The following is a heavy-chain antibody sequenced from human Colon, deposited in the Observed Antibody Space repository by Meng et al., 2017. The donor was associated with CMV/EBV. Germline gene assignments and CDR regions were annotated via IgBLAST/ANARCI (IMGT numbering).Heavy chain of an antibody. V-gene: IGHV7-4-1*02. D-gene: IGHD4-11*01. CDR2: INTNTGNP. J-gene: IGHJ5*02. CDR3: ARSVTNWFDP. Sequence: VSSKASGYTVTNYVMNWVRQAPGQGLEWMGWINTNTGNPTYAQGFTGRFVFSLDTSVNTAYLQISSLKAEDTAVYYCARSVTNWFDPWGQGTLVTVSS. CDR1: GYTVTNYV.